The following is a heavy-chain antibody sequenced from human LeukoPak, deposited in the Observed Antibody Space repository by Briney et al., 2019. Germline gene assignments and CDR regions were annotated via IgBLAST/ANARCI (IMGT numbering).Heavy chain of an antibody. Sequence: TLSLTCTVSGGSISSGGYYWSWIRQHPGKGLEWLAVIYWNDDKRHSPSLKSRLTITKDTSKNQVVLTMTNMDPVDTATYYCAHSRGGSGSPHDYWGQGTLVTVSS. D-gene: IGHD3-10*01. CDR3: AHSRGGSGSPHDY. J-gene: IGHJ4*02. CDR2: IYWNDDK. CDR1: GGSISSGGYY. V-gene: IGHV2-5*01.